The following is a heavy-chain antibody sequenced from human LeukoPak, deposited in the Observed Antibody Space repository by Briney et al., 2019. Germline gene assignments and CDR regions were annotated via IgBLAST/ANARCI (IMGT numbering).Heavy chain of an antibody. CDR3: ARGYCSGGSCWYFDY. D-gene: IGHD2-15*01. CDR2: INWNGGSI. V-gene: IGHV3-20*04. CDR1: RFPFDDYG. J-gene: IGHJ4*02. Sequence: GGSLRLSCAASRFPFDDYGMSWVRQVPGKGLEWVSGINWNGGSIGYADSVKGRFTISRDNAKNSLYLQMNSLRAEDTAFYYCARGYCSGGSCWYFDYWGQGTLVTVSS.